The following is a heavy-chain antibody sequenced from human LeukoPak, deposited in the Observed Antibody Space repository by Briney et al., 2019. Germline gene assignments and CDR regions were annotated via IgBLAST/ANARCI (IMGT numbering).Heavy chain of an antibody. V-gene: IGHV3-30*18. CDR1: GFTFSDYG. D-gene: IGHD2-21*02. CDR2: ISYDGSNR. CDR3: AKALRSWGYCGADCSNVHAFDI. Sequence: RGSLRLSCAASGFTFSDYGIHLVRQAPGKGLEWVAVISYDGSNRYYADSVEGRFTISRDNSKETLYVQMNSLRAEDTAVYYCAKALRSWGYCGADCSNVHAFDIWGQGTMVTVSS. J-gene: IGHJ3*02.